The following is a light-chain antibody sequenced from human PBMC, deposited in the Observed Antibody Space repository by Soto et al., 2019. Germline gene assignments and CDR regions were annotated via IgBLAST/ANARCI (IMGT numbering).Light chain of an antibody. Sequence: QSALTQPASVSGSPGQSITISCTGTSSDVCGYNYVSWYQQHPGKAPKLMIYDVSNRPSGVSNLFSGSKSGNMASLTISGLQAEDEADYYCSSYTSSSTRVFGGGTKLNVL. CDR3: SSYTSSSTRV. V-gene: IGLV2-14*01. J-gene: IGLJ2*01. CDR2: DVS. CDR1: SSDVCGYNY.